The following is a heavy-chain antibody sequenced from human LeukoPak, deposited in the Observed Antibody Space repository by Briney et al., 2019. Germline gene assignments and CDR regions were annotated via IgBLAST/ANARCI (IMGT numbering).Heavy chain of an antibody. CDR2: ISWNSGSI. CDR3: AKDISGYSSSWYFDY. J-gene: IGHJ4*02. Sequence: GGSLRLFCAASGFTFDDYAMHWVRQAPGKGLEWVSGISWNSGSIGYADSVKGRFTISRDNAKNSLYLQMNSLRAEDTALYYCAKDISGYSSSWYFDYWGQGTLVTVSS. CDR1: GFTFDDYA. V-gene: IGHV3-9*01. D-gene: IGHD6-13*01.